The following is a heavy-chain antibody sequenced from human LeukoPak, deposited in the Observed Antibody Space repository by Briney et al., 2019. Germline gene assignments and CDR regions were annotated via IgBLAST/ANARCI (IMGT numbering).Heavy chain of an antibody. V-gene: IGHV4-4*07. CDR1: GGSISSYY. D-gene: IGHD3-22*01. Sequence: SETLSLTCTVSGGSISSYYWSWIRQPAGKGLEWIGRIYTSGSTNYNPSLKSRVTMSVDTSKNQFSLKLSSVTAADTAVYYCAREYYYDSSGYWGFPDYWGQGTLVTVSS. CDR3: AREYYYDSSGYWGFPDY. J-gene: IGHJ4*02. CDR2: IYTSGST.